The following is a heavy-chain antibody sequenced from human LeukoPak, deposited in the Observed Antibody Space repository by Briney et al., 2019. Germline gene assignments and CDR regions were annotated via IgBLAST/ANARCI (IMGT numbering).Heavy chain of an antibody. CDR2: IWYDGSNK. CDR3: ARDPDSSTDRSSDY. J-gene: IGHJ4*02. D-gene: IGHD1-14*01. CDR1: GFTFSSYG. V-gene: IGHV3-33*01. Sequence: PGGSLRLSCAASGFTFSSYGMHWVRQAPGKGLEWVAVIWYDGSNKYYADSVKGRFTISRDNSKNTLYLQMNSLRAEDTAVYYCARDPDSSTDRSSDYWGQGTLVTVSS.